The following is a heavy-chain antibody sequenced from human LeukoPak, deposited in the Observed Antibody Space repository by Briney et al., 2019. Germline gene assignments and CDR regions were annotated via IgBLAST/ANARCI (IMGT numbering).Heavy chain of an antibody. CDR2: IYYSGST. Sequence: PSETLSLTCTVSGGSISSGDYYWSWIRQPPGKGLEWIGYIYYSGSTYYNPSLKSRVTILVDTSKNQFSLKLSSVTAADTAVYYCARSFVVPAAIFDYWGQGTLVTVSS. J-gene: IGHJ4*02. CDR3: ARSFVVPAAIFDY. D-gene: IGHD2-2*01. CDR1: GGSISSGDYY. V-gene: IGHV4-30-4*08.